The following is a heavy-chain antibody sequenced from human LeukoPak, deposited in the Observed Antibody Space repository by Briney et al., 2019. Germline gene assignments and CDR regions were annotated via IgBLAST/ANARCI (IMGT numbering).Heavy chain of an antibody. CDR3: AKGITLTTRGAFHI. V-gene: IGHV3-74*01. CDR1: GFTFSSYW. CDR2: INSDGSTT. J-gene: IGHJ3*02. Sequence: GETLSLSCAVSGFTFSSYWMHRGRNGPGQGQVLVSTINSDGSTTSYADSVKGRFTISRDNAKNTLYLQMNSLRAEDTALYYCAKGITLTTRGAFHIWGQGTMVTVSS. D-gene: IGHD1-20*01.